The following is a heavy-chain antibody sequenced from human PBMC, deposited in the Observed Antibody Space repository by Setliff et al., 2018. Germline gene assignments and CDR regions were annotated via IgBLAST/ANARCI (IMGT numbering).Heavy chain of an antibody. D-gene: IGHD1-26*01. CDR3: ARVGSKPQLGWFDP. J-gene: IGHJ5*02. V-gene: IGHV3-7*01. CDR1: GFSFGGHD. Sequence: GGLRLSCAASGFSFGGHDMHWVRQAPGKGLEWVANIKKDGSEEYYVDSVKGRFTISRDNAKNSVYLQMNSLTAEDTAVYYCARVGSKPQLGWFDPWGQGQWSPSPQ. CDR2: IKKDGSEE.